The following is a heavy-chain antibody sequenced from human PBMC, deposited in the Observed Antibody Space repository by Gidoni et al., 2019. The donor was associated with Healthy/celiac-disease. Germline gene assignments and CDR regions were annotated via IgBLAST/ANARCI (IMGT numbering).Heavy chain of an antibody. CDR1: GFTFSNAW. J-gene: IGHJ6*02. D-gene: IGHD4-4*01. CDR2: IKSKTDGGTT. V-gene: IGHV3-15*01. Sequence: EVQLVESGGGLVKPGGSLRLSCAASGFTFSNAWMSWVRQAPGRGLGWVGRIKSKTDGGTTDYAEPVKGRFTISRDDSKNTLYLQMNSLKTEDTAVYYCTTAAHDYSNYYRYYYYGMDVWGQGTTVTVSS. CDR3: TTAAHDYSNYYRYYYYGMDV.